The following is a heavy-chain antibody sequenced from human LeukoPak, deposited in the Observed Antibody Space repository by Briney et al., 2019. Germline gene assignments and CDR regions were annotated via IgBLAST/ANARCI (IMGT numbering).Heavy chain of an antibody. CDR1: GLTFSSHW. D-gene: IGHD1-26*01. CDR2: TSTSGGSA. V-gene: IGHV3-23*01. J-gene: IGHJ4*02. CDR3: ARYSGSYYYPPAWDL. Sequence: PGGSLRLSCAASGLTFSSHWMHWVRQAPGKGLEWVSATSTSGGSAYYADSVKGRFTISRDNSKNTLYLQMDSLRADDTAVYYCARYSGSYYYPPAWDLWGQGTLVTVSS.